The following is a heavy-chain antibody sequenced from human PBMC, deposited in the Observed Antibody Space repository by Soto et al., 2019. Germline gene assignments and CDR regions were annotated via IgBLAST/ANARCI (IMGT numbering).Heavy chain of an antibody. D-gene: IGHD2-2*01. V-gene: IGHV4-34*01. Sequence: SETLSLTCAVYGGSFSGYYWSWIRQPPGKGLEWIGEINHSGSTNYNPSLKSRVTISVATSKNQFSLKLSSVTAADTAVYYCARSVYCSSTSCYQVGYYMDVWGKGTTVTVSS. CDR3: ARSVYCSSTSCYQVGYYMDV. CDR1: GGSFSGYY. J-gene: IGHJ6*03. CDR2: INHSGST.